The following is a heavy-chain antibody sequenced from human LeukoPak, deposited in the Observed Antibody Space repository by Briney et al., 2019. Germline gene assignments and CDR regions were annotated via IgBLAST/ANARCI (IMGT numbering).Heavy chain of an antibody. CDR3: AKVWAHAFDI. J-gene: IGHJ3*02. V-gene: IGHV3-30*18. CDR1: GFTFSSYG. CDR2: ISYDGSNK. Sequence: GGSLRLSCAASGFTFSSYGMHWVRQAPGTGLEWVAVISYDGSNKYYADSVKGRFTISRDNSKNTLYLQMNSLRAEDTAVYYCAKVWAHAFDIWGQGTMVTVSS. D-gene: IGHD1-26*01.